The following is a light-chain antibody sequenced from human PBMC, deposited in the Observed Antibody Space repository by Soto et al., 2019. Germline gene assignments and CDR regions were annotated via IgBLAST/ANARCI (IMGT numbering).Light chain of an antibody. Sequence: IQMTQSPSTLSASAGDRVTITCRASQSITIWLAWYQQKPGKAPKLLIYDASTLESGVPSRFSGSGSGTEFTLTISSLQPDDFATYYCQQFHSFPITSGQGTRLEIK. J-gene: IGKJ5*01. CDR1: QSITIW. V-gene: IGKV1-5*01. CDR2: DAS. CDR3: QQFHSFPIT.